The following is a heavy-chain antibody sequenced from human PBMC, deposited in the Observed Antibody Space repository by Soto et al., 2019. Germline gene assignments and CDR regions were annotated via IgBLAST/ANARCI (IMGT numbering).Heavy chain of an antibody. J-gene: IGHJ4*02. V-gene: IGHV1-18*01. CDR2: ISAHNGNT. CDR1: GYAFTTYG. CDR3: AGGRYGDY. D-gene: IGHD1-1*01. Sequence: QVHLVQSGAEVKKPGASVKVSCKGSGYAFTTYGITWVRQAPGQGLEWMGWISAHNGNTNYAQKLQGRVTVTRDTSTGTAYMELRSLRSDDTALYYCAGGRYGDYWGQGALVTGSS.